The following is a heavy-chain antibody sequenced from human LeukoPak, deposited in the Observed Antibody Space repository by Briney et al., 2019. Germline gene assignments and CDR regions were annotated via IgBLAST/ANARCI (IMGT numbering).Heavy chain of an antibody. D-gene: IGHD6-19*01. CDR2: ISYDGSNK. J-gene: IGHJ4*02. Sequence: VRXAPGKGXEWVXVISYDGSNKYYADSVKGRFTISRDNSKNTLYLQMNSLRAEDTAVYYCAREVPAVAGAFDYWGQGTLVTVSS. V-gene: IGHV3-30*04. CDR3: AREVPAVAGAFDY.